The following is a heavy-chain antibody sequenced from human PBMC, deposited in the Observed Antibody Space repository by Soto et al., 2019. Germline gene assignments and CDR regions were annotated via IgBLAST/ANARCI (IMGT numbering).Heavy chain of an antibody. V-gene: IGHV1-8*01. Sequence: ASVKVSCKASGYTFTSYDINWVRQATGQGLEWMGWMNPNSGNTGYAQKFQGRVTMTRNTSISTAYMELGSLRSEDTAVYYCARGGLYSSGWINDAFDIWGQGTMVTVSS. J-gene: IGHJ3*02. CDR3: ARGGLYSSGWINDAFDI. CDR2: MNPNSGNT. D-gene: IGHD6-19*01. CDR1: GYTFTSYD.